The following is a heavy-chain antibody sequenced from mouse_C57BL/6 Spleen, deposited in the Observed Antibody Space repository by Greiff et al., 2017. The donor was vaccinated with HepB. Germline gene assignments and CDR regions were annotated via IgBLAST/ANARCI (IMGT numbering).Heavy chain of an antibody. V-gene: IGHV5-9-1*02. D-gene: IGHD1-1*01. CDR2: ISSGGDYI. CDR3: TSSSYYWFAY. CDR1: GFTFSSYA. Sequence: EVKLMESGEGLVKPGGSLKLSCAASGFTFSSYAMSWVRQTPEKRLEWVAYISSGGDYIYYADTVKGRFTISRDNARNTLYLQMSSLKSEDTAMYYCTSSSYYWFAYWGQGTLVTVSA. J-gene: IGHJ3*01.